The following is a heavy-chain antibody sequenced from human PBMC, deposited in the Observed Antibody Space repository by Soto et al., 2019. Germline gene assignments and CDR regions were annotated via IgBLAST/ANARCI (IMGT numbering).Heavy chain of an antibody. D-gene: IGHD3-22*01. CDR3: ARDSSGYSAVFDY. J-gene: IGHJ4*02. Sequence: VGSVKVSFKASGYTFTGYYMHLVRQAPGQGLEWMGWINPNSGGTNYAQKFQGRVTMTRDTSISTAYMELSRLRSYDTAVYYCARDSSGYSAVFDYWGQGTLVTVSS. V-gene: IGHV1-2*02. CDR1: GYTFTGYY. CDR2: INPNSGGT.